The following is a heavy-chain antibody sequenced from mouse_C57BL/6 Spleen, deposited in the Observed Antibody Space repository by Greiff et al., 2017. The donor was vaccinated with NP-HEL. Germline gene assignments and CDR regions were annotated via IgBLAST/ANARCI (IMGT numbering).Heavy chain of an antibody. V-gene: IGHV1-22*01. CDR2: INPNNGGT. Sequence: VQLQQSGPELVKPGASVKMSCKASGYTFTDYNMHWVKQSHGKSLEWIGYINPNNGGTSYNQKFKGKATLTVNKSSSTAYMELRSLTSEDSAVYYCARTLYYYGNYDYWGQGTTLTVSS. J-gene: IGHJ2*01. CDR3: ARTLYYYGNYDY. D-gene: IGHD2-1*01. CDR1: GYTFTDYN.